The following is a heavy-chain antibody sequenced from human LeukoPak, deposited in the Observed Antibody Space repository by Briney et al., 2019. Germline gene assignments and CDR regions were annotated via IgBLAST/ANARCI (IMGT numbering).Heavy chain of an antibody. CDR1: GGSINSYY. CDR2: IYTSGST. D-gene: IGHD6-19*01. Sequence: SETLSLTRTVFGGSINSYYWTWIRQPAGKGLEWIGRIYTSGSTNYNPSLESRVAMSLDTSKNQFSLKLSSVTAADTALYYCARLGNEAVANPPHWGQGALVTVSS. J-gene: IGHJ1*01. CDR3: ARLGNEAVANPPH. V-gene: IGHV4-4*07.